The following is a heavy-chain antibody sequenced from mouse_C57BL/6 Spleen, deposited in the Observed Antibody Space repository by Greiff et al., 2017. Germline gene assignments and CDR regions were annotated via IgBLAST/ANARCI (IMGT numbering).Heavy chain of an antibody. D-gene: IGHD2-4*01. V-gene: IGHV5-4*01. Sequence: EVKLMESGGGLVKPGGSLKLSCAASGFTFSSYAMSWVRQTPEKRLEWVATISDGGSYTYYPDNVKGRFTISRDNAKNNLYLQMSHLKSEDTAMYYCARDGDYVYYFDYWGQGTTLTVSS. J-gene: IGHJ2*01. CDR3: ARDGDYVYYFDY. CDR1: GFTFSSYA. CDR2: ISDGGSYT.